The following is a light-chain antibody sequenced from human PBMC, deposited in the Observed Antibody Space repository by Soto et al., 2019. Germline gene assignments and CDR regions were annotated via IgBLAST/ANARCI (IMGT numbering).Light chain of an antibody. CDR2: DAS. V-gene: IGKV1-5*01. J-gene: IGKJ1*01. Sequence: DIQMTQSPSSLSASVGDRVTITCQASQSISSYLNWYQQKPGKAPKLLINDASSLESGVPSRFSGSGSGTEFTLTISSLQPDDFATYYCQQYNSYWTFGQGTKVDIK. CDR3: QQYNSYWT. CDR1: QSISSY.